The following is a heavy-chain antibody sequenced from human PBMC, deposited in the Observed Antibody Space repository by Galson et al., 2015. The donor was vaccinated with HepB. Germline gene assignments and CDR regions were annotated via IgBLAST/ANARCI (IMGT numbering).Heavy chain of an antibody. CDR2: ISAYNGNT. D-gene: IGHD6-13*01. J-gene: IGHJ2*01. CDR3: AITPSSSWSWYFDL. CDR1: GYTFTSYG. V-gene: IGHV1-18*01. Sequence: SVKVSCKASGYTFTSYGISWVRQAPGQGLEWMGWISAYNGNTNYAQKLQGRVTMTTDTSTSTAYMELRSLRSVDTAVYYCAITPSSSWSWYFDLWGRGTLVTVSS.